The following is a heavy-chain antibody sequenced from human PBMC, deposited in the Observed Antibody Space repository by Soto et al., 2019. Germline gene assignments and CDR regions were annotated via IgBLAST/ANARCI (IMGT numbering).Heavy chain of an antibody. V-gene: IGHV1-69*13. D-gene: IGHD3-10*01. CDR3: AGMVRGVLSP. CDR1: GGTFSSYA. CDR2: IIPIFGTA. J-gene: IGHJ5*02. Sequence: ASVKFSCKASGGTFSSYAIIWWRQAPGQGLEWMGGIIPIFGTANYAQKFQGRVTITADESTSTAYMELSSLRSEDTAVYYCAGMVRGVLSPWGQGTLVTVSS.